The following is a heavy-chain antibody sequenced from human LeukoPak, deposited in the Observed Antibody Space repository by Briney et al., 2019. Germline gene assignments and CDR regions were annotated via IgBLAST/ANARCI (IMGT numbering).Heavy chain of an antibody. J-gene: IGHJ4*02. CDR2: IYSGGST. Sequence: GGSLRLSCAASGFTVSSNYMSWVRQAPGRGLECVSVIYSGGSTYYAGSVKGRFTISRDNSKNTLYLQMNSLRAEDTAVYYCARVRDDSSGYYWYYFDYWGQGTLVTVSS. CDR1: GFTVSSNY. V-gene: IGHV3-53*01. CDR3: ARVRDDSSGYYWYYFDY. D-gene: IGHD3-22*01.